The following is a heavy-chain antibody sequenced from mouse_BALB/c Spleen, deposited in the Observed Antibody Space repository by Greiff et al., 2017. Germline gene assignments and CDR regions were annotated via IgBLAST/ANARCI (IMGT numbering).Heavy chain of an antibody. J-gene: IGHJ4*01. CDR3: ARRPYDYDGYAMDY. Sequence: VQLQQSGAELVRPGTSVKVSCKASGYAFTNYLIEWVKQRPGQGLEWIGVINPGSGGTNYNEKFKGKATLTADKSSRPAYMQLSSLTSDDSAVYFCARRPYDYDGYAMDYWGQGTSVTVSS. D-gene: IGHD2-4*01. CDR1: GYAFTNYL. V-gene: IGHV1-54*01. CDR2: INPGSGGT.